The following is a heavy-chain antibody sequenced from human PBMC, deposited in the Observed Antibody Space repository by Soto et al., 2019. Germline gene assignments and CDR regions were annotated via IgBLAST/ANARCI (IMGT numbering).Heavy chain of an antibody. V-gene: IGHV1-18*01. CDR1: GYTFTSYG. CDR3: ARGLRITIFGVAPNWFDP. CDR2: ISAYNGNT. D-gene: IGHD3-3*01. Sequence: ASVKVSCKASGYTFTSYGISWVRQAPGQGLEWMGWISAYNGNTNYAQKLQGRVTMTTDTSTSTAYMELRSLRSDDTAVYYCARGLRITIFGVAPNWFDPWGQGTLVTVSS. J-gene: IGHJ5*02.